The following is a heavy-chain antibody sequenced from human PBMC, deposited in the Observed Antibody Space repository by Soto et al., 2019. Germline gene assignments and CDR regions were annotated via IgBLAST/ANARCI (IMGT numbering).Heavy chain of an antibody. CDR3: ARDPFSAFDP. Sequence: GGSLRLSCAASGFTFSSYSMNWVRQAPGKGLEWVSSISSSSSYIYYADSVKGRFTMSRDNAKNLLDLQMNSLRAEDTAGYYCARDPFSAFDPWGQGTLVTVSS. J-gene: IGHJ5*02. CDR1: GFTFSSYS. D-gene: IGHD3-10*01. CDR2: ISSSSSYI. V-gene: IGHV3-21*01.